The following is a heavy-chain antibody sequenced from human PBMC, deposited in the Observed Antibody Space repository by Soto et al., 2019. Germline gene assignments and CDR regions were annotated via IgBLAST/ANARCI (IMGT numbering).Heavy chain of an antibody. V-gene: IGHV1-69*19. J-gene: IGHJ6*01. CDR2: IVPLHNTS. CDR3: ALCSKLNPLYCRGLEV. CDR1: GGSFTSYS. Sequence: QVHLLQSGTAVKKPGSSLKVSCTVSGGSFTSYSLTGVRHSPGQGLESLGGIVPLHNTSNYSLKFLVRGEFTADLSSTTFYMYTLGLTTADTASYYFALCSKLNPLYCRGLEVWGQVHTVIVSS. D-gene: IGHD2-21*02.